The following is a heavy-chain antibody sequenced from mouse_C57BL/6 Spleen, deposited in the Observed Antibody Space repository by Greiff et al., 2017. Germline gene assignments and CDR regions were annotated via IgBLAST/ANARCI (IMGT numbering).Heavy chain of an antibody. V-gene: IGHV1-69*01. D-gene: IGHD2-2*01. CDR3: ARGYDGYYFDY. J-gene: IGHJ2*01. CDR2: IDPSDSYT. CDR1: GYTFTSYW. Sequence: QVQLQQPGAELVMPGASVKLSCKASGYTFTSYWMHWVKQRPGQGLEWIGEIDPSDSYTNYNQKFKGKSTLTVDKSSSTAYMQLSSLTSEDSAVYYCARGYDGYYFDYWGQGTTLTVSS.